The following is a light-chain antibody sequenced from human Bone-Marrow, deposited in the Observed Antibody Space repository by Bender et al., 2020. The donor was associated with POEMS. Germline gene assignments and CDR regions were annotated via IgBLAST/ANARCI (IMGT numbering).Light chain of an antibody. J-gene: IGLJ3*02. V-gene: IGLV3-21*02. CDR2: DDT. CDR3: CSYAGTSTSV. Sequence: SYVLTQTPAVSVAPGQKARITCGGSNIGTKSVHWYQHKPGQAPVLVLYDDTDRPSGVPDRFSGSKSGNTASLTISGLQADDEAAYYCCSYAGTSTSVFGGGTKLTVL. CDR1: NIGTKS.